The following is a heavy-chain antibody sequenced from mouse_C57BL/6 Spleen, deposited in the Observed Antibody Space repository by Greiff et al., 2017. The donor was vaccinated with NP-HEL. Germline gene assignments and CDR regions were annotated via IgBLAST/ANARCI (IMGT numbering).Heavy chain of an antibody. V-gene: IGHV1-55*01. CDR1: GYTFTSYW. Sequence: QVQLQQPGAELVKPGASVKMSCKASGYTFTSYWITWVKQRPGHGLEWIGDIYPGSGSTNYNEKFKSKATLTVDTSSSTAYMQLSSLTSEDSAVYYCARRGTVVVPEDFDVWGTGSTVTVTS. D-gene: IGHD1-1*01. CDR2: IYPGSGST. J-gene: IGHJ1*03. CDR3: ARRGTVVVPEDFDV.